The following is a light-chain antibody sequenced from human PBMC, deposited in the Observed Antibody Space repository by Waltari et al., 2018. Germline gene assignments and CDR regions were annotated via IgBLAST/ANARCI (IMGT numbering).Light chain of an antibody. Sequence: QPALTQPASMSGSPGQSVTISCTGTSSDISDYNFVSWYQQHPGKGPKLIIYYVTNRASGVSNCFSGSKSGTSASLAISGLQSEDEADYYCAAWDDSLKARFFGGGTKVTVL. CDR1: SSDISDYNF. V-gene: IGLV2-14*03. J-gene: IGLJ2*01. CDR3: AAWDDSLKARF. CDR2: YVT.